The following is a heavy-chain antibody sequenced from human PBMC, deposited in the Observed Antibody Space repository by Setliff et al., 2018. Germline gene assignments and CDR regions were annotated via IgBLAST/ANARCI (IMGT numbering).Heavy chain of an antibody. CDR1: GGSISSSSYY. CDR2: IYYSGST. Sequence: NPSETLSLTCTVSGGSISSSSYYWGWIRQPPGKGLEWIGSIYYSGSTYYNPSLKSRVTISVDTSKNQFSLKLSSVTAADTAVYYCARVSMYSSSWYYYYYGMDVWGQGTTVTVSS. V-gene: IGHV4-39*07. CDR3: ARVSMYSSSWYYYYYGMDV. D-gene: IGHD6-13*01. J-gene: IGHJ6*02.